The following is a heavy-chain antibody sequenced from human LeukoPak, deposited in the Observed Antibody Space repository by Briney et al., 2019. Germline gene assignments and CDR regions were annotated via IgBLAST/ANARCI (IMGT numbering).Heavy chain of an antibody. V-gene: IGHV3-66*01. CDR3: ARGYDYVWGSYRSTDDY. CDR2: IYSGGST. J-gene: IGHJ4*02. Sequence: GGSLRLSCAASGFTVSSNYMSWVRQAPGKGLEWVSVIYSGGSTYYADSVKGRFTISRDNAKNSLYLQMNSLRAEDTAVYYCARGYDYVWGSYRSTDDYWGQGTLVTVSS. CDR1: GFTVSSNY. D-gene: IGHD3-16*02.